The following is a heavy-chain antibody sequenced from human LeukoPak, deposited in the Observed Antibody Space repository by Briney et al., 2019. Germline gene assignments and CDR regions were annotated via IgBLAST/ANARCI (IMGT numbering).Heavy chain of an antibody. J-gene: IGHJ4*02. CDR2: ISYDGSNK. CDR3: AKSGIAVAGLDY. V-gene: IGHV3-30*18. D-gene: IGHD6-19*01. Sequence: TGGSLRLSCAASGFTFSSYGMHWVRQAPGKGLEWVAVISYDGSNKYYADSVKGRFTISRDNSKNTLYLQMNSLRAEDTAVYYCAKSGIAVAGLDYWGQGTLVTVSS. CDR1: GFTFSSYG.